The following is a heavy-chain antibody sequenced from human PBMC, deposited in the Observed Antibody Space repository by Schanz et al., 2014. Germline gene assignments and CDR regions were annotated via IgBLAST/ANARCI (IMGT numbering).Heavy chain of an antibody. D-gene: IGHD3-22*01. CDR2: INPRNGGT. CDR3: AREHYDNSGLLDF. J-gene: IGHJ4*02. V-gene: IGHV1-2*02. CDR1: GYTFTSYA. Sequence: QVQLVQSGAEVKKPGASVKVSCKASGYTFTSYAISWVRQAPGQGLEWMGWINPRNGGTDSAQKFQGRVTMTRDTSILTAYMELSRLRSDDTAVYYCAREHYDNSGLLDFWGQGSLVTVSS.